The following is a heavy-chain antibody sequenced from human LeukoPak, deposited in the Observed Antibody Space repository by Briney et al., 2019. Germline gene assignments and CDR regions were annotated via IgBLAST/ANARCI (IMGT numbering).Heavy chain of an antibody. CDR1: GFTFSSYA. Sequence: PGGSLRLSCADSGFTFSSYAMSWVRQAPGKGLEWVSAISGSGGSTYYADSVKGRFTISRDNSKNTLYLQMNSLRAEDTAVYYCAKDQDIVVVPAAGFDYWGQGTLVTVSS. J-gene: IGHJ4*02. CDR2: ISGSGGST. CDR3: AKDQDIVVVPAAGFDY. V-gene: IGHV3-23*01. D-gene: IGHD2-2*01.